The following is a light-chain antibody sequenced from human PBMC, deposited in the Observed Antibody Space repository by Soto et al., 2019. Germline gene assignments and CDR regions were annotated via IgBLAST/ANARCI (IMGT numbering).Light chain of an antibody. CDR1: QSLLSTSNNQDF. Sequence: DIVMTQSPDSLAVSLGERATITCRSSQSLLSTSNNQDFLAWYQQIPGQPPKLLLYWASARESGVPDRLSGSGSGTEFTLSISSLQPEDVAVYYCQQYYSSPLTFGGGTKVEIK. V-gene: IGKV4-1*01. CDR3: QQYYSSPLT. CDR2: WAS. J-gene: IGKJ4*01.